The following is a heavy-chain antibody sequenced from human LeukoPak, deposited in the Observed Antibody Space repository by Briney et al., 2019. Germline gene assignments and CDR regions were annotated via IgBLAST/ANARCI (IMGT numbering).Heavy chain of an antibody. D-gene: IGHD3-10*01. Sequence: SETLSLTCTVSGGSISSSSYYWGWIRQPPGKVLEWIGSIYYSGSTYYNPSFKSRVSISVDTSKNQFSLKLSSVTAADTAVYYCARLTKNDSGTYRFGKKKRGYMDVWGKGTTVTISS. V-gene: IGHV4-39*01. CDR2: IYYSGST. CDR1: GGSISSSSYY. J-gene: IGHJ6*03. CDR3: ARLTKNDSGTYRFGKKKRGYMDV.